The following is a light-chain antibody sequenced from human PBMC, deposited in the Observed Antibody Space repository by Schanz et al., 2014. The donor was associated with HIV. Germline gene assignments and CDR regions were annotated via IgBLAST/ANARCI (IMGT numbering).Light chain of an antibody. CDR1: SSNIGTDYG. V-gene: IGLV1-40*01. CDR2: GNT. CDR3: QSYDSSLSAVV. Sequence: QSVLTQPPSVSAAPGQNFTISCTGSSSNIGTDYGVHWYQQLPGTAPQLLIYGNTNRPSGVPDRFSGSKSGTSASLAITGLQAEDEAHYYCQSYDSSLSAVVFGGGTKLTVL. J-gene: IGLJ2*01.